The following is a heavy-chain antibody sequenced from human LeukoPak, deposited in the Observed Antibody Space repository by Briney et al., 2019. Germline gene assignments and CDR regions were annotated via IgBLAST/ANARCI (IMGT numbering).Heavy chain of an antibody. CDR2: MNPNSGNT. CDR3: ARGYSGP. V-gene: IGHV1-8*01. CDR1: GYTFSSYD. Sequence: ASVKVSCKSSGYTFSSYDMNWVGQATGQGLEWMGWMNPNSGNTGYAQKFQGRVTMTRNTSISTAYMELSSLRSEDTAVYYCARGYSGPWGQGTLVTVSS. J-gene: IGHJ5*02. D-gene: IGHD2-21*01.